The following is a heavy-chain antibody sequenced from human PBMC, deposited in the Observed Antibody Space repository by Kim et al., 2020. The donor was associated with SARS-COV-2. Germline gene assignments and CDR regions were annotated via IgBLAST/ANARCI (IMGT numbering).Heavy chain of an antibody. J-gene: IGHJ4*02. V-gene: IGHV1-2*06. CDR1: GYTFTGYY. CDR2: INPNSGGT. CDR3: ARDNPLYDRHKGGDFDY. D-gene: IGHD3-22*01. Sequence: ASVKVSCKASGYTFTGYYMHWVRQAPGQGLEWMGRINPNSGGTNYAQKFQGRVTMTRDTSISTAYMELSRLRSDDTAVYYCARDNPLYDRHKGGDFDYWGQGTLVTVSS.